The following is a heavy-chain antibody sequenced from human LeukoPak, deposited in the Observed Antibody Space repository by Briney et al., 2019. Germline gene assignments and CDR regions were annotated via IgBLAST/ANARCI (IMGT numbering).Heavy chain of an antibody. V-gene: IGHV4-61*02. D-gene: IGHD2-2*01. CDR2: IYTSGST. Sequence: PSQTLSLTSTVSAGSLTSGSYYCSWIRQPAWKGLEWIGRIYTSGSTNYNPSLKSRATIPVDTSKNQFSLKLSSVTAADTAVYYCAGDIVVVPAAPTNWFDPWGQGTLVTVSS. CDR3: AGDIVVVPAAPTNWFDP. J-gene: IGHJ5*02. CDR1: AGSLTSGSYY.